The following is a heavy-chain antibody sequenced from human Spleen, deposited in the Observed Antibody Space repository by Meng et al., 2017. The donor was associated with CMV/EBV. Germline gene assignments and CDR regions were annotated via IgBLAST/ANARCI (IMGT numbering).Heavy chain of an antibody. CDR3: ARSPRNYYYYGMDV. V-gene: IGHV3-7*01. J-gene: IGHJ6*02. D-gene: IGHD1-14*01. CDR1: EFTFSSYW. CDR2: IKQDGSEK. Sequence: GGSLRLSCVASEFTFSSYWMSWVRQAPGKGLEWVANIKQDGSEKYYVDSVKGRFTISRDNAKNSLYLQMNSLRAEDTAVYYCARSPRNYYYYGMDVWGQGTTVTVSS.